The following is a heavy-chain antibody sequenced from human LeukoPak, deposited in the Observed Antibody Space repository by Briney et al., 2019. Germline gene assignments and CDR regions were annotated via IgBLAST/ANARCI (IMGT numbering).Heavy chain of an antibody. Sequence: GGSLRLSCAASGFTFSSYAMHWVRQAPGKGLEWVAVTSYDGSNKYYADSVKGRFTISRDNSKNTLYLQMNSLRAEDTAVYYCARESCSGGSCYFDYWGQGTLVTVSS. D-gene: IGHD2-15*01. CDR3: ARESCSGGSCYFDY. CDR2: TSYDGSNK. V-gene: IGHV3-30*04. J-gene: IGHJ4*02. CDR1: GFTFSSYA.